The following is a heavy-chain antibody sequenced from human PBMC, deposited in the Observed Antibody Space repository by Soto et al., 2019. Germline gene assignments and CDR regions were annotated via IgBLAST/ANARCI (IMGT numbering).Heavy chain of an antibody. J-gene: IGHJ4*02. Sequence: QVQLVQSGAEVKKPGASVKVSCKASGYTFTSYDINWVRQATGQGLERMGWMNPNSGNTGYAQKFQGRVTMTWNTSITTAYMELSSLRSEDTAVYYCARAYSGYDLVDYWGQGTLVTVSS. CDR2: MNPNSGNT. CDR3: ARAYSGYDLVDY. D-gene: IGHD5-12*01. V-gene: IGHV1-8*01. CDR1: GYTFTSYD.